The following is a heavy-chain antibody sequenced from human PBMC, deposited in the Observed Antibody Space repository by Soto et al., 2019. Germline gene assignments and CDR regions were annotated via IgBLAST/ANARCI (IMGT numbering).Heavy chain of an antibody. D-gene: IGHD4-4*01. V-gene: IGHV3-11*05. J-gene: IGHJ6*02. CDR1: GFTFSDYY. CDR2: ISSISTYA. Sequence: QVQLVESGGGLVKPGGSLRLSCAASGFTFSDYYMRWVRQAPGKGLEWVSYISSISTYANYADSVKGRFTISRDNAKNSLDLQMNSLRDDDTASYYCARLADCSNNICSYGMDVWGQGTTVTVSS. CDR3: ARLADCSNNICSYGMDV.